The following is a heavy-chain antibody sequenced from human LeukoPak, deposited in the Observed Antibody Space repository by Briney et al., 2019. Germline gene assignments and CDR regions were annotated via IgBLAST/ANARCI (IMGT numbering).Heavy chain of an antibody. D-gene: IGHD2-2*02. CDR1: GFTFSSYA. Sequence: GGSLRLSCAASGFTFSSYAMSWVRQAPGKGLEWVSAISGSGGSTYYADSVKGRFTISRDNSKNTLYLQMNSLRAEDTAVYYCAKDGLVVPAAIPFDPWGQGTLVTVSS. CDR2: ISGSGGST. CDR3: AKDGLVVPAAIPFDP. V-gene: IGHV3-23*01. J-gene: IGHJ5*02.